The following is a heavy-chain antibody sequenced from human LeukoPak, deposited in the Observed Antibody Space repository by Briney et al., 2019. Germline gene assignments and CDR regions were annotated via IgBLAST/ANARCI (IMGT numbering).Heavy chain of an antibody. J-gene: IGHJ4*02. Sequence: SVKVSCKASGGTFSSYAISWVRQAPGQGLEWMEGIIPIFGTANYAQKFQGRVTITADESTSTAYMELSSLRLEDTAVYYCVIFPRDILRYSADYWGQGTLVTVSS. CDR3: VIFPRDILRYSADY. CDR2: IIPIFGTA. CDR1: GGTFSSYA. V-gene: IGHV1-69*13. D-gene: IGHD2/OR15-2a*01.